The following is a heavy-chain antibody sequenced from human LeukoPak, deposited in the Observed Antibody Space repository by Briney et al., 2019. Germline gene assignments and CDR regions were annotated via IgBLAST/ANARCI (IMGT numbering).Heavy chain of an antibody. V-gene: IGHV1-2*02. Sequence: ASVNVSCTASGYTFTGYYMHWVRQAPGQGLEWMGWINPNSGGTNYAQQFQGRVTMTRDTSISTAYMELSSLRSEDTAVYYCATPTGTTSYYYYGMDVWGQGTTVTVSS. J-gene: IGHJ6*02. CDR2: INPNSGGT. CDR3: ATPTGTTSYYYYGMDV. CDR1: GYTFTGYY. D-gene: IGHD1-7*01.